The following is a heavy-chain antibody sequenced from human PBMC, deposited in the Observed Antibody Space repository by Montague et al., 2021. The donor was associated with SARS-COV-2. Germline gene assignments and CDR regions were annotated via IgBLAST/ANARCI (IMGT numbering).Heavy chain of an antibody. J-gene: IGHJ4*02. CDR3: ARHYSATLPAVY. D-gene: IGHD2-15*01. Sequence: SETLSLTCAVSGVAVRRCRWEEYRYELQKGMELVWSILVERSNNYNHSLTSRVTMSVDKSKNQFSLKVNSVTAADTAVYYCARHYSATLPAVYWGQGTLVTVSS. V-gene: IGHV4-61*05. CDR2: ILVERSN. CDR1: GVAVRRCR.